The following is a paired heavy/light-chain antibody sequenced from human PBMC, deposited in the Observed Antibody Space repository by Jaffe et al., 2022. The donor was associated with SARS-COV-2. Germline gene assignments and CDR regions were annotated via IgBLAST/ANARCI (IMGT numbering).Heavy chain of an antibody. CDR1: GFTFSNYW. CDR2: IKEDGSTK. Sequence: EVQLVESGGGLVQPGGSLRLSCEASGFTFSNYWMGWVRQAPGKGLERAASIKEDGSTKAYVDSVKGRFTISRDNAKNSLYLQMNSLRAEDTAVYYCARYGGRARFDAWGQGTLVTVSS. J-gene: IGHJ5*02. CDR3: ARYGGRARFDA. D-gene: IGHD5-12*01. V-gene: IGHV3-7*01.
Light chain of an antibody. CDR2: DVS. CDR1: SSDVGNYNY. CDR3: NSYTSSSTVV. J-gene: IGLJ2*01. Sequence: QSALTQPASVSGSPGQSITISCTGTSSDVGNYNYVSWYQQHPGKAPKLLIYDVSNRPSGVPDRFSGSKSGNTASLTISGLQTEDEADYYCNSYTSSSTVVFGGGTKLTVL. V-gene: IGLV2-14*03.